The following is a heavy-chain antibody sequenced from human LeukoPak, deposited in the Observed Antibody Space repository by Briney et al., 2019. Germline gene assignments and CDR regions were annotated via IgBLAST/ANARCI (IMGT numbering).Heavy chain of an antibody. CDR3: AGEMIGLPPTTFDY. D-gene: IGHD1-7*01. CDR1: GFTFSSYG. Sequence: GGSLRLSCAASGFTFSSYGMHWVRQAPGKGLEWVAVISYDGSNKYYADSVKGRFTISRDNSKNTLYLQMNSLRAEDTAVYYCAGEMIGLPPTTFDYWGQGTLVTVSS. CDR2: ISYDGSNK. J-gene: IGHJ4*02. V-gene: IGHV3-30*03.